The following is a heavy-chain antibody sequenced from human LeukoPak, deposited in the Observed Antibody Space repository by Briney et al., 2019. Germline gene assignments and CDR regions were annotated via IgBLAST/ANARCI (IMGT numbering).Heavy chain of an antibody. V-gene: IGHV3-53*01. CDR3: AKDSGYDYVWGSYRSY. J-gene: IGHJ4*02. D-gene: IGHD3-16*02. CDR2: IYSDGNT. Sequence: PGGSLRLSCAASGFTVSNNYMSWVRQAPGEGLEWVSVIYSDGNTYYANSVKGRFTISRDNSKNTLYLQMNSLRAEDTAVYYCAKDSGYDYVWGSYRSYWGQGTLVTVSS. CDR1: GFTVSNNY.